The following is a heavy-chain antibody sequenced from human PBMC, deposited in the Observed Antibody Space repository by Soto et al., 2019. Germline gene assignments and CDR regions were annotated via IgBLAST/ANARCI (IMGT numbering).Heavy chain of an antibody. J-gene: IGHJ4*02. CDR2: INAGNGNT. CDR3: ARAGYSSSWFHY. CDR1: GYTFTSYA. D-gene: IGHD6-13*01. V-gene: IGHV1-3*01. Sequence: QVPLVQSGAEVKKPGASVKVSCKASGYTFTSYAMHWVRQAPGQRLEWMGWINAGNGNTKYSQKCQGRVTITRDTSASTAYMELSSLRSEDTAVYYCARAGYSSSWFHYWGQGTLVTVSS.